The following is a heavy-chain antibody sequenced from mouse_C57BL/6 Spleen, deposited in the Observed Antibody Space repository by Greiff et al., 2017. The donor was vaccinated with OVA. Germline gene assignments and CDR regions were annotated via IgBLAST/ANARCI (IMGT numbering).Heavy chain of an antibody. Sequence: EVKVEESEGGLVQPGSSMKLSCTASGFTFSDYYMAWVRQVPEKGLEWVANINYDGSSTYYLDSLKSRFIISRDNAKNILYLQMSSLKSEDTATYYCAREAGTDYFDYWGQGTTLTVSS. D-gene: IGHD3-3*01. CDR1: GFTFSDYY. CDR3: AREAGTDYFDY. CDR2: INYDGSST. J-gene: IGHJ2*01. V-gene: IGHV5-16*01.